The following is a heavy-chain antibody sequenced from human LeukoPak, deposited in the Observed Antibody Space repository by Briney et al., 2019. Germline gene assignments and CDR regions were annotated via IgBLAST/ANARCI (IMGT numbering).Heavy chain of an antibody. CDR1: GGSFSGYY. Sequence: SETLSLTCAVYGGSFSGYYWSWIRQPPGKGLEWIGEINRSGSTNYNPSLKSRVTISVDTSKNQFSLKLSSVTAADTAVYYCARGSGGWAQWLVQGDYWGQGTLVTVSS. D-gene: IGHD6-19*01. CDR3: ARGSGGWAQWLVQGDY. CDR2: INRSGST. V-gene: IGHV4-34*01. J-gene: IGHJ4*02.